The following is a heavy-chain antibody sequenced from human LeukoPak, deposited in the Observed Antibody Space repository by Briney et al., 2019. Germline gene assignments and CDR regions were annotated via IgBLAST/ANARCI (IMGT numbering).Heavy chain of an antibody. D-gene: IGHD3-10*01. CDR3: AGSYYPKGLSFDI. CDR2: IYYSGST. V-gene: IGHV4-30-4*01. Sequence: SETLSLTCTVSGGSISSGDYYWSWIRQPPGKGLEWIGYIYYSGSTYYNPSLKSRVTISVDTSKNQFSLKLSSVTAADTAVYYCAGSYYPKGLSFDIWGQGTMVTVSS. J-gene: IGHJ3*02. CDR1: GGSISSGDYY.